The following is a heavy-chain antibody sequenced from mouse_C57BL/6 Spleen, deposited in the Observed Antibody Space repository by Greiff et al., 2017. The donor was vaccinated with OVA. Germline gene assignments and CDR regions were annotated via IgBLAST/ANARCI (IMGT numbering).Heavy chain of an antibody. CDR2: ISSGSSTI. CDR1: GFTFSDYG. CDR3: ARSSPTGYYFDY. Sequence: EVKLVESGGGLVKPGGSLKLSCAASGFTFSDYGMHWVRQAPEKGLEWVAYISSGSSTIYYADTVKGRFTISRDNAKTTLFLQMTSLRSEDTAMYYCARSSPTGYYFDYWGQGTTLTVSS. D-gene: IGHD2-2*01. J-gene: IGHJ2*01. V-gene: IGHV5-17*01.